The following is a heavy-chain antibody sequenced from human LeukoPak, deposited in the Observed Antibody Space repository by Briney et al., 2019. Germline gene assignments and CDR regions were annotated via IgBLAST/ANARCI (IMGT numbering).Heavy chain of an antibody. Sequence: GGSLRLSCAASGFTFSSYAMTWVRQAPGKGLEWVSAISSGGGSTYYADSVKGRFTISRDNSKNTLYVQMNSLRAEDTAIYYCAKDFSSGHYYDYWGQGTLVTVSS. J-gene: IGHJ4*02. V-gene: IGHV3-23*01. CDR2: ISSGGGST. CDR3: AKDFSSGHYYDY. CDR1: GFTFSSYA. D-gene: IGHD6-19*01.